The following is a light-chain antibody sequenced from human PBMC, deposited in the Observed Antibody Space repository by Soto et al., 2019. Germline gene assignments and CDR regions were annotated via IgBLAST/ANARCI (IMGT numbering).Light chain of an antibody. Sequence: EIVLTQSPGTLSLFPGERATLSCRATQSVNSDYLAWYQQKPGQAPRLLIYIASRRATGIPDRFSGSGAGTDFTLTINRLEAGDFAVYYCQQYGTSPWTFGQGTKVEIK. CDR2: IAS. CDR3: QQYGTSPWT. V-gene: IGKV3-20*01. J-gene: IGKJ1*01. CDR1: QSVNSDY.